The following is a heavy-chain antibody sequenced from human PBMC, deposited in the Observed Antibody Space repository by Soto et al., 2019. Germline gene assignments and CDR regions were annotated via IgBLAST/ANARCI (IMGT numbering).Heavy chain of an antibody. D-gene: IGHD3-22*01. CDR1: GGSISSYY. CDR3: ARWYYYDSSGGFDY. V-gene: IGHV4-59*01. J-gene: IGHJ4*02. Sequence: SETLSLTCTVSGGSISSYYWSWIRQPPGKGLEWIGYIYYSGSTNYNPSLKSRVTISVDTSKNQFSLKLSSVTAADTAVYYCARWYYYDSSGGFDYWGQGTLVTVSS. CDR2: IYYSGST.